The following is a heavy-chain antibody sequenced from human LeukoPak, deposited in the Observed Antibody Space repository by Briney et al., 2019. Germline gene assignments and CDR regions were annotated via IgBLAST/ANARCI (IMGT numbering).Heavy chain of an antibody. D-gene: IGHD3-22*01. CDR1: GFTFSSYA. CDR3: ARDGDSSGYCDY. Sequence: GGSLRLSCAASGFTFSSYAMSWVRQAPGKGLEWVSAISGSGGSTYYADSVKGRFTISRGNSKNTLYLQMNNLRAEDTAAYYCARDGDSSGYCDYWGQGTLVTVSS. CDR2: ISGSGGST. J-gene: IGHJ4*02. V-gene: IGHV3-23*01.